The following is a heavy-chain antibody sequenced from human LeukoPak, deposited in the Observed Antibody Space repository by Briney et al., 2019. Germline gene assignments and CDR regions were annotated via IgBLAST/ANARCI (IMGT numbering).Heavy chain of an antibody. D-gene: IGHD2-21*02. CDR1: EYTFTSHA. CDR3: ARGDWTI. J-gene: IGHJ4*02. Sequence: ASVKVSCKASEYTFTSHAINWVRQAPGQGLEWMGWNNTNTGNPSYAQGFTGRFVFSLDTSVSTSYLQISSLKAEDTAVYFCARGDWTIWGQGTLVTVSS. V-gene: IGHV7-4-1*02. CDR2: NNTNTGNP.